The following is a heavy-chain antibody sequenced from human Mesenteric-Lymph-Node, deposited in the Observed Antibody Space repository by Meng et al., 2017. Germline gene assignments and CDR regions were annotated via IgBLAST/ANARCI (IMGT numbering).Heavy chain of an antibody. Sequence: QVQLQESGPGLVKPSDTLSLTCAVSGYSISSSNWWGWIRQPPGKGLEWIGYIYYSGSTYYNPSLKSRVTISVDKSKNQFSLKLSSVTAADTAAYYCARDSAAAGTYYFDYWGQGTLVTVSS. V-gene: IGHV4-28*03. CDR2: IYYSGST. CDR3: ARDSAAAGTYYFDY. CDR1: GYSISSSNW. D-gene: IGHD6-13*01. J-gene: IGHJ4*02.